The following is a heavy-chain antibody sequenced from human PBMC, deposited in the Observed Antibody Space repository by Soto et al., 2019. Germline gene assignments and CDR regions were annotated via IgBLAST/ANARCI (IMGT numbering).Heavy chain of an antibody. Sequence: QVQLVESGGGVVQPGRSLRLSCAASGFTFSSYGMHWVRQAPGKGLEWVAVISYDGSNKYYADSVKGRFTISRDNSKNTLYLQMNSLRAEDTAVYYCAKVHTMIGVGPFDYWGQGTLVTVSS. J-gene: IGHJ4*02. CDR3: AKVHTMIGVGPFDY. CDR2: ISYDGSNK. D-gene: IGHD3-22*01. V-gene: IGHV3-30*18. CDR1: GFTFSSYG.